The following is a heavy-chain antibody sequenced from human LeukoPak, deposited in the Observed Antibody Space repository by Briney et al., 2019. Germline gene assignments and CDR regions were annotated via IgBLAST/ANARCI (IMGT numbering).Heavy chain of an antibody. D-gene: IGHD3-16*01. CDR1: GFIVSTSY. CDR3: ARGRITGYLDY. J-gene: IGHJ4*02. CDR2: IYSGGST. V-gene: IGHV3-53*01. Sequence: GGSLRLSCAASGFIVSTSYMTWVRQAPGKGLEWVSFIYSGGSTYYADSVKGRFTFSRDSSKNTLYLQMHSLRVEDTAVYYCARGRITGYLDYWGQGTLVTVSS.